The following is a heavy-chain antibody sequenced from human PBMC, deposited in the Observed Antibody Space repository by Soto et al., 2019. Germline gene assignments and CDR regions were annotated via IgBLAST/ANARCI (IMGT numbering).Heavy chain of an antibody. CDR2: ISASGGKA. V-gene: IGHV3-23*01. CDR3: AKDLYSYGPFDY. J-gene: IGHJ4*02. CDR1: GFTFRSYA. Sequence: RVSCAASGFTFRSYAMTWVRQAPGKGLEWVSAISASGGKAYYADSVKGRFTISRDNSKNTLYLQMNSLRAEDTAVYYCAKDLYSYGPFDYWGQGTLVTVSS. D-gene: IGHD5-18*01.